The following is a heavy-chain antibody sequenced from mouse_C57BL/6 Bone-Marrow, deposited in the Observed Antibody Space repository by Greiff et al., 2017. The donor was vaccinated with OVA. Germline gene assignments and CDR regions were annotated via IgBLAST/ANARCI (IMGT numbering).Heavy chain of an antibody. D-gene: IGHD2-5*01. CDR3: ANLYSNYGYYYAMDY. J-gene: IGHJ4*01. CDR2: IYPRSGNT. CDR1: GYTFTSYG. Sequence: QVQLQQSGAELARPGASVKLSCKASGYTFTSYGISWVKQRTGQGLEWIGEIYPRSGNTYYNEKFKGKATLTADKSSSTAYMELRSLTSEDSAVYFCANLYSNYGYYYAMDYWGQGTSVTVSS. V-gene: IGHV1-81*01.